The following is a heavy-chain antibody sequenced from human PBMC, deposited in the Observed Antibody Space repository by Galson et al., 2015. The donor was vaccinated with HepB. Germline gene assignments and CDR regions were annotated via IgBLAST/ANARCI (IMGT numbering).Heavy chain of an antibody. Sequence: QSGAEVTKPGESLKISCKGSGYNFATYWIGWVRQMPGKGLEWMGIIYPGDSDTRYSPSFQGQVTISVDTSISTAYLQWSILKASDTAMYYCARPRRDEGGFSNYDDWYFDPWGRGTLVTVSS. D-gene: IGHD5-12*01. CDR2: IYPGDSDT. V-gene: IGHV5-51*03. CDR3: ARPRRDEGGFSNYDDWYFDP. J-gene: IGHJ2*01. CDR1: GYNFATYW.